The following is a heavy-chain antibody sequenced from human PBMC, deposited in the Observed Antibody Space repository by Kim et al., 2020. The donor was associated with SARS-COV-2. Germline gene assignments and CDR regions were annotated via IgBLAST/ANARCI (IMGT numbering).Heavy chain of an antibody. J-gene: IGHJ5*02. CDR2: IIPILGIA. CDR3: AREYYDFWSGYYNNWFDP. D-gene: IGHD3-3*01. Sequence: SVKVSCKASGGTFSSYAISWVRQAPGQGLEWMGRIIPILGIANYAQKFQGRVTITADKSTSTAYMELSSLRSEDTAVYYCAREYYDFWSGYYNNWFDPWGQGTLVTVSS. V-gene: IGHV1-69*04. CDR1: GGTFSSYA.